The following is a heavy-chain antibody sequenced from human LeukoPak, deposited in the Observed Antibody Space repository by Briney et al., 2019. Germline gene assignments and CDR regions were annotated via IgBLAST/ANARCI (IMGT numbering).Heavy chain of an antibody. CDR3: ARDRGYGSGSYYFQH. CDR2: IYYNGKT. V-gene: IGHV4-61*01. CDR1: GGSVSSGTYY. Sequence: SETLSLTCTVSGGSVSSGTYYWSWIRQPPGKGLEWIGYIYYNGKTNYNPSLMSQVTMSVDTSKNQFSLKLSSVTAADTAVYYCARDRGYGSGSYYFQHWGQGTLVTVSS. J-gene: IGHJ1*01. D-gene: IGHD3-10*01.